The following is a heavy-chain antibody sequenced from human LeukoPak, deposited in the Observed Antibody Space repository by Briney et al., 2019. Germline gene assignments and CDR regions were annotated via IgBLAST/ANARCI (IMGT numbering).Heavy chain of an antibody. J-gene: IGHJ4*02. Sequence: SETLSLTCAVYGGSFSGYYWSWIRQPPGKGLEWIGEINHSGSTNYNPSLKRRVTISVDTSKNQFSLKLSSVTAADTAVYYCATAPSSPRGWGQGTLVTVSS. CDR3: ATAPSSPRG. CDR2: INHSGST. V-gene: IGHV4-34*01. D-gene: IGHD6-13*01. CDR1: GGSFSGYY.